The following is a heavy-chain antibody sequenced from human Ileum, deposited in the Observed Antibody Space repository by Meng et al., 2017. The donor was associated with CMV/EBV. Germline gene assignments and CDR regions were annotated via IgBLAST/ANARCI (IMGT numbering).Heavy chain of an antibody. Sequence: GGSLRLSCATSGFTFSSYSMSWVRQAPGKGLEWVSAIRGDGATTYYADSVKGRFIMSRDNTKNTLSLQMNSLRAEDTAIYYCAKCFTTCQTRASDIWGQGTLVTVSS. CDR2: IRGDGATT. CDR1: GFTFSSYS. D-gene: IGHD3-22*01. J-gene: IGHJ4*01. CDR3: AKCFTTCQTRASDI. V-gene: IGHV3-23*01.